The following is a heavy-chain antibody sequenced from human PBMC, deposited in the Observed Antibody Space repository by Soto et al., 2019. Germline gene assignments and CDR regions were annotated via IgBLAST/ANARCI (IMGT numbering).Heavy chain of an antibody. CDR2: IYYGGST. CDR1: GGSISSGSYY. D-gene: IGHD1-26*01. V-gene: IGHV4-39*01. Sequence: ASETLSLTCTVSGGSISSGSYYWGWIRQPPGKGLEWIGTIYYGGSTYYNPSLKSRVTISVDTSKNQFSLRLSSVTAADTAVYYCARRRPPQWEQYYFDYWGLGTLVTVSS. CDR3: ARRRPPQWEQYYFDY. J-gene: IGHJ4*02.